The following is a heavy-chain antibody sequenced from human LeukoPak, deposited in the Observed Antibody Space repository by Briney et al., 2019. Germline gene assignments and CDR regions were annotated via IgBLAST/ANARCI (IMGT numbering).Heavy chain of an antibody. Sequence: PGGSLRLSCAASGFTFSSYGMRWVRQAPGKGLECVAIISYDGSNKSYTDSVKGRFTISRDNSKNTLYLQMNSLRAEYKAVYYCARDSSGYYFDYWGQGTLVTVS. CDR3: ARDSSGYYFDY. J-gene: IGHJ4*02. CDR1: GFTFSSYG. V-gene: IGHV3-30*03. D-gene: IGHD3-22*01. CDR2: ISYDGSNK.